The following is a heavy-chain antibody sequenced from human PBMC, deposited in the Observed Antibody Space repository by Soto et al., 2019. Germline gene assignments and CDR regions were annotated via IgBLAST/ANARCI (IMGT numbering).Heavy chain of an antibody. J-gene: IGHJ6*02. D-gene: IGHD6-13*01. CDR3: ATDTSTWYGGLDYYAMDV. CDR1: GFTFSSYA. V-gene: IGHV3-23*01. Sequence: EVQLLESGGGLVQPGGSLRLSCAVSGFTFSSYAMSWVRQAPGKGLEWVSAISSSGSSTYYADSVKGRFTISRDNSKNTLYLQMNSLRAEDTAVYYCATDTSTWYGGLDYYAMDVWGQGTTVTVS. CDR2: ISSSGSST.